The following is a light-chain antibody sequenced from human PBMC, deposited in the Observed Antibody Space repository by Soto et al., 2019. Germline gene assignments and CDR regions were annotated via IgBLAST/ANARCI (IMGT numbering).Light chain of an antibody. J-gene: IGLJ2*01. CDR3: GHWDNSLSAIV. Sequence: QSVLTQPPSVSAAPGQKVTISCSAGGYHIRGNYMSWYQHIPGTAPKLLIYDNSKRPPGTPDRFSGSHSGTSATLAITGVHAGDEAVYFCGHWDNSLSAIVFGGGTKLTVL. CDR2: DNS. V-gene: IGLV1-51*01. CDR1: GYHIRGNY.